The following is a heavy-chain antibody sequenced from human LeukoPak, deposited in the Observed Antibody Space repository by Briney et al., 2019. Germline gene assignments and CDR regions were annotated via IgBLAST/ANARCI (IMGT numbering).Heavy chain of an antibody. D-gene: IGHD3-9*01. V-gene: IGHV1-2*06. J-gene: IGHJ4*02. CDR1: GYTFTGYY. CDR2: INPNSGGT. CDR3: ARVLGSGRYDILTGYYPFDY. Sequence: ASVKVSCKASGYTFTGYYMHWVRQAPGQGLEWMGRINPNSGGTNYAQKFQGRVTMTRDTSISTAYMELSRLRFDDTAVYYCARVLGSGRYDILTGYYPFDYWGQGTLVTVSS.